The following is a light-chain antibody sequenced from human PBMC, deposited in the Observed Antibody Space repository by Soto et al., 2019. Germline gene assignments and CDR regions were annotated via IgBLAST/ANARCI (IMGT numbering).Light chain of an antibody. V-gene: IGKV3-11*01. CDR2: GAS. J-gene: IGKJ5*01. Sequence: EIVLTQAPGTLSLSPGERATLSCRASQSVSSNLAWYQQKPGQVPSLLIFGASTRATGIPARFSGSGSGTDFTLTISSLEPEDSAVYYCQQRHMWPITFGQGTRLEI. CDR1: QSVSSN. CDR3: QQRHMWPIT.